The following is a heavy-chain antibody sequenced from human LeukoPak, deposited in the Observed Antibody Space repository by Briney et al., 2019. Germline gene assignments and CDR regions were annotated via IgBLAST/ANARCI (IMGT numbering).Heavy chain of an antibody. Sequence: ASVKVSCKASGGTFSSYAISWVRQAPGQGLEWMGIINPSGGSTSYAQKFQGRVTMTRDTSTSTVYMELSSLRSEDTAVYYCAREWVVAATRWFDPWGQGTLVAVSS. CDR1: GGTFSSYA. CDR3: AREWVVAATRWFDP. J-gene: IGHJ5*02. CDR2: INPSGGST. D-gene: IGHD2-15*01. V-gene: IGHV1-46*01.